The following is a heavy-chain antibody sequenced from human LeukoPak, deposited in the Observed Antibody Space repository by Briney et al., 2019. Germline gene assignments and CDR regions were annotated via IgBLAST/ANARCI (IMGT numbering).Heavy chain of an antibody. CDR3: ARGRGSSSWPFDY. CDR1: GFTFSSYS. J-gene: IGHJ4*02. Sequence: GGSLRLSCAASGFTFSSYSMNWVRQAPGKGLEWVSSISSSSSYIYYADSVKGRFTISRDNAKNSLYLQMNSLRAEDAAVYYCARGRGSSSWPFDYWGQGTLVTVSS. D-gene: IGHD6-13*01. V-gene: IGHV3-21*01. CDR2: ISSSSSYI.